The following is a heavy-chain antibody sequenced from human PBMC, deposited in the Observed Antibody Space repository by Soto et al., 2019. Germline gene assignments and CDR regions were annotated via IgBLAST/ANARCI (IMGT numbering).Heavy chain of an antibody. V-gene: IGHV1-2*02. CDR1: GYTFTGYY. Sequence: ASVKVSCKASGYTFTGYYMHWVRQAPGQGLEWMGWINPNSGGTNYAQKFQGRVTMTRDTSISTAYMELSRLRSDDTAVYYCARDYCSSTSCYKDYYYGMDVWGQGTTVTVPS. J-gene: IGHJ6*02. D-gene: IGHD2-2*02. CDR3: ARDYCSSTSCYKDYYYGMDV. CDR2: INPNSGGT.